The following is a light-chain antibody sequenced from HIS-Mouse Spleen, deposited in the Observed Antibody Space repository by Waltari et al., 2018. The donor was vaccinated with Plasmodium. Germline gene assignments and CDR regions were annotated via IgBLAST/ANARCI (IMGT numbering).Light chain of an antibody. V-gene: IGKV3-15*01. CDR1: QSVSSN. J-gene: IGKJ3*01. Sequence: EIVMPQSPATLSVSPGERATHSCRASQSVSSNLAWYQQKPGQAPRLRIYGASTRATGIPARFSGSGSGTEFTLTISSLQSEDFAVYYCQQYNNWSFTFGPGTKVDIK. CDR3: QQYNNWSFT. CDR2: GAS.